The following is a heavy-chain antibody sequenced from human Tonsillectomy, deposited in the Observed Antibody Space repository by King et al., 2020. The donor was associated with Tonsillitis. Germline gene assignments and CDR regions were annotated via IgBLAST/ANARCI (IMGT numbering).Heavy chain of an antibody. CDR3: ASIGVEMATSMDV. D-gene: IGHD5-24*01. J-gene: IGHJ6*03. CDR1: GGSLTTYY. V-gene: IGHV4-34*01. CDR2: INHSGIT. Sequence: VQLQQWGAGLLKPSETLSLTCAVYGGSLTTYYWSWIRQPPGKGLEWIGEINHSGITNYNPSLKSRVTISVDTSKNQFSLRLSSVTAADTAVYYCASIGVEMATSMDVWGKGTTVTVSS.